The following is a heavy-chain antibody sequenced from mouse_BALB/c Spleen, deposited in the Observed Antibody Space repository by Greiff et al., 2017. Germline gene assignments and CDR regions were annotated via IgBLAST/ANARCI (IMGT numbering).Heavy chain of an antibody. J-gene: IGHJ1*01. Sequence: QVQLQQSGPELVKPGASVRISCKASGYTFTSYYIHWVKQRPGQGLEWIGWIYPGNVNTKYNEKFKGKATLTADKSSSTAYMQLSSLTSEDSAVYFCARDPSITTATGPYFDVWGAGTTVTVSS. D-gene: IGHD1-2*01. CDR3: ARDPSITTATGPYFDV. CDR1: GYTFTSYY. V-gene: IGHV1S56*01. CDR2: IYPGNVNT.